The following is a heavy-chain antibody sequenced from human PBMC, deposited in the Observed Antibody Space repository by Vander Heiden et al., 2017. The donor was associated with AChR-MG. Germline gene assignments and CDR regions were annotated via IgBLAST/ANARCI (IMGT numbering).Heavy chain of an antibody. Sequence: QVQLQVSGPGLVKPSETLSLTCAVSGSSISSGYYWGWIRQPPGKGLEWIGNIFHSGSTYYNPSLKSRVTISVDTSKNQFSLKVTSVTAAETAVYSCARTRGGSSYDAFDIWGQGTMVTVSS. CDR1: GSSISSGYY. CDR2: IFHSGST. J-gene: IGHJ3*02. D-gene: IGHD6-6*01. CDR3: ARTRGGSSYDAFDI. V-gene: IGHV4-38-2*01.